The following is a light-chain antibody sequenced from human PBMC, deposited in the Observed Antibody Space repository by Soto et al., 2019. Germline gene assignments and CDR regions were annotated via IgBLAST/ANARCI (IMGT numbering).Light chain of an antibody. J-gene: IGKJ5*01. CDR1: QSVSSN. V-gene: IGKV3-15*01. CDR2: GAS. Sequence: EIVMTQSPATLSVSPGERATLSCRASQSVSSNLGWYQQKPGQAPRLLIYGASTRATGIPARFSGSGSGTEFTLTISSLQSEDFAVYYCQQYNNWPPEITFGQGTRLEIK. CDR3: QQYNNWPPEIT.